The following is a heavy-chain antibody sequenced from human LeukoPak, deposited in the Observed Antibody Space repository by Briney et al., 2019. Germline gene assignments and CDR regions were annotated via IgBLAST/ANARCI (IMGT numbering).Heavy chain of an antibody. Sequence: ASVKVSCKASGYTFTSSGRYRYWLRQAPGQGLECMGWLHPNNGATLYAQKFQGRVAMTTATSTSTPYMELSRLRPDDSAFYYCARDGPAQLVEFDHWGQGTLVTVSS. V-gene: IGHV1-2*02. D-gene: IGHD3-10*01. CDR1: GYTFTSSGRY. CDR2: LHPNNGAT. J-gene: IGHJ4*02. CDR3: ARDGPAQLVEFDH.